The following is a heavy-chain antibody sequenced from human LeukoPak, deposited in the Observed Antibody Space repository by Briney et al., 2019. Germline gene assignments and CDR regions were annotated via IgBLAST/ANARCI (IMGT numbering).Heavy chain of an antibody. D-gene: IGHD7-27*01. CDR2: ISSDGGTP. J-gene: IGHJ4*02. V-gene: IGHV3-30*03. CDR3: ARLGTNKDN. CDR1: GFTFRNYG. Sequence: GGSLRLSCAASGFTFRNYGMHWVRQAPGKGLEWVAVISSDGGTPYYADSVKGRFSISRDNSKNTVHLQMNSLRAEDTAVYYCARLGTNKDNWGQGTLVTVSS.